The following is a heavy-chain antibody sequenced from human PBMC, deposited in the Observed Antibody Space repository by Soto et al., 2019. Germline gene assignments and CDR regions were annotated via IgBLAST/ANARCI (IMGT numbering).Heavy chain of an antibody. Sequence: HPGGALRLSCAASGFTFSSYWMHWVRQAPGKGLVWVSRINSDGSSTSYADSVKGRFTISRDNAKNTLYLQMNSLRAEDTAVYYCAKEHYYDSSGYEMFDYWGQGTLVTVSS. D-gene: IGHD3-22*01. CDR2: INSDGSST. CDR3: AKEHYYDSSGYEMFDY. V-gene: IGHV3-74*01. J-gene: IGHJ4*02. CDR1: GFTFSSYW.